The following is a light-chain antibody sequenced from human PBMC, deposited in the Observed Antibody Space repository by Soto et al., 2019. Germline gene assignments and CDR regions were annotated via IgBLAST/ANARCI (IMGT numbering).Light chain of an antibody. CDR3: QQYETYSGT. Sequence: DIQMTQSPSSLFASVGDRVTITCRASQIINTWLAWYQQRPGKAPKLLIYRASNLVNGVPSRFSGSGSGTEFTLTISSLQPDDFSIYYCQQYETYSGTFGPGTIVDL. J-gene: IGKJ3*01. V-gene: IGKV1-5*03. CDR1: QIINTW. CDR2: RAS.